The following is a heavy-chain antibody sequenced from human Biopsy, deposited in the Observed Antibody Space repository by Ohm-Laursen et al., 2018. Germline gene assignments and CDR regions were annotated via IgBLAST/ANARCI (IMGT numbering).Heavy chain of an antibody. CDR1: GFSISSGHY. CDR2: ISHSGNT. J-gene: IGHJ4*02. CDR3: ARIIVRSGGSSNYFDY. Sequence: SQTLSLTCAVFGFSISSGHYWAWIRQPPGKGLEWIGTISHSGNTYYNPSLKTRVTMSLDTSKNQFSLRLSSVTAVDTAIYYCARIIVRSGGSSNYFDYWGQGTLVTVSS. D-gene: IGHD2-15*01. V-gene: IGHV4-38-2*01.